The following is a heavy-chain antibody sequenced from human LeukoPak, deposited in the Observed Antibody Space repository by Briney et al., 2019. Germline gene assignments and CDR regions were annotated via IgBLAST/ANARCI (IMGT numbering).Heavy chain of an antibody. CDR1: GFSFRGYW. V-gene: IGHV3-74*03. Sequence: GGSLRLSCAASGFSFRGYWMHWFRQDSRKGLVWVSRINGDETTTTYADSVKGRFTISRDNSKNTLYLQMNSLRAEDTAVYYCARGVVGGYYYPFDYWGQGTLVTVSS. CDR2: INGDETTT. D-gene: IGHD3-22*01. CDR3: ARGVVGGYYYPFDY. J-gene: IGHJ4*02.